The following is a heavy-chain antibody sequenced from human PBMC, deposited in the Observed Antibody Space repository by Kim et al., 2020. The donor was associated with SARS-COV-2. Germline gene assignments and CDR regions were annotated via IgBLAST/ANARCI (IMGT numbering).Heavy chain of an antibody. CDR2: ISAYNGNT. CDR3: ARDAYYYGWGGYGGDGDGMDY. V-gene: IGHV1-18*04. CDR1: GYTFTSYA. J-gene: IGHJ6*02. D-gene: IGHD3-10*01. Sequence: ASVKVSCKASGYTFTSYAISWVRQAPGQGLEWMGWISAYNGNTNYAQKLQGRVTMTTDTSTSTAYMELRSLRSDDTAVYYCARDAYYYGWGGYGGDGDGMDYWGQGTTVTVSS.